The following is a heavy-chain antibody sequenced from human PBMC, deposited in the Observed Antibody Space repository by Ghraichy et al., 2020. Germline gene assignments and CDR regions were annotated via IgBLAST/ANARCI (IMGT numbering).Heavy chain of an antibody. D-gene: IGHD2-8*01. CDR1: GFTFSNYG. V-gene: IGHV3-23*01. CDR3: VKTQYCTTGGCRTDFDD. Sequence: GGSLRLSCAASGFTFSNYGMCWVRQAPGKGLDWVSGISDVGTTYYADSVKGRFTISRDNSKNTLYLQMDGLRAEDMATYYCVKTQYCTTGGCRTDFDDWGQGTLVTVSS. CDR2: ISDVGTT. J-gene: IGHJ4*02.